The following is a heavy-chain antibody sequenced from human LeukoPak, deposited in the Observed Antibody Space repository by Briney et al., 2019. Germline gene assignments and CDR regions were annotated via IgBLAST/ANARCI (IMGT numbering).Heavy chain of an antibody. CDR3: ARHNYYGSGSYHLFDY. V-gene: IGHV3-48*03. D-gene: IGHD3-10*01. CDR1: GFTFSSYE. CDR2: ISSSGSTI. Sequence: GESLRLYCAASGFTFSSYEMTWVRQAPGKGLDWVSYISSSGSTIYYADSVKGRFTISRDNAKNSLYLQMNSLRAEDTAVYYCARHNYYGSGSYHLFDYWGQGTLVTVSA. J-gene: IGHJ4*02.